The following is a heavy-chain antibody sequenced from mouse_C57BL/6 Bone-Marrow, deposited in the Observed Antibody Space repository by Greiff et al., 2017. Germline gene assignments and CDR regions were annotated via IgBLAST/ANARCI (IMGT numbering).Heavy chain of an antibody. J-gene: IGHJ1*03. CDR3: ARGYYGSSSLDFDV. V-gene: IGHV1-64*01. CDR1: GYTFNSYW. Sequence: QVQLQQPGAELVKPGASVTLSCTASGYTFNSYWMHWVKQRPGQGLEWIGMIHPNSGSTNYNEKFKSKATLTVDKSSSTAYMQLRSLTSEDSAVYYCARGYYGSSSLDFDVWGTGTTVTVSS. CDR2: IHPNSGST. D-gene: IGHD1-1*01.